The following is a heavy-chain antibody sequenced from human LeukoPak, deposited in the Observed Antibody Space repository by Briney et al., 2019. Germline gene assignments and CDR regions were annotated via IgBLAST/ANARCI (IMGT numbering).Heavy chain of an antibody. D-gene: IGHD2-8*01. V-gene: IGHV3-48*01. J-gene: IGHJ3*02. Sequence: GGSLRLSCAASGFTLRSYTMNWVRQAPGKGLEWVSYITSSSSTIYYADSVKGRFTISRDNAKNSLYLQMNSLRAEDTAVYYCARRWTGYCTNGVCPDAFDIWGQGTMVTVSS. CDR3: ARRWTGYCTNGVCPDAFDI. CDR1: GFTLRSYT. CDR2: ITSSSSTI.